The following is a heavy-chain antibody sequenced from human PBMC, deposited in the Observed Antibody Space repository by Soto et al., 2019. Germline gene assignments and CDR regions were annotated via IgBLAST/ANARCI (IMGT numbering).Heavy chain of an antibody. CDR1: GGTFSSYS. J-gene: IGHJ5*02. CDR3: ARVHIAVRGVIAGPQTNWFDP. D-gene: IGHD3-10*01. Sequence: QVQLVQSGAEVKKPGSSVKVSCEVSGGTFSSYSITWLRQAPGQGLEWMGRITPILGTTDYAPKFQGRLTLNAGKATSAAYMELSSLKSDDTAVYYCARVHIAVRGVIAGPQTNWFDPWGQGTLVTVSS. V-gene: IGHV1-69*08. CDR2: ITPILGTT.